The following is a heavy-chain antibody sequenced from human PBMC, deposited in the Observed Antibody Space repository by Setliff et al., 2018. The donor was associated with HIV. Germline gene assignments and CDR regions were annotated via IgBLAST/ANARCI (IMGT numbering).Heavy chain of an antibody. CDR3: ARYPLCSDYCSDEVADI. V-gene: IGHV1-18*01. CDR1: GYTFYSYA. J-gene: IGHJ4*02. Sequence: ASVKVSCKASGYTFYSYAITWVRQAPGHGLEWMGSINLYKDDTHYAQKFQDRVAMTADTSTNTVYMELRSLRSDDTVVYYCARYPLCSDYCSDEVADIWGQGTLVTVSS. D-gene: IGHD3-3*01. CDR2: INLYKDDT.